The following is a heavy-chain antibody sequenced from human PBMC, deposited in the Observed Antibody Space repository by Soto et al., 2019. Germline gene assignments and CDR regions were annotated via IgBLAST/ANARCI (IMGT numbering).Heavy chain of an antibody. D-gene: IGHD2-2*01. CDR2: IYYSGST. Sequence: ASETLSLTCTVSGGSIRSGDYYWSWIRQPPGKGLEWIGYIYYSGSTYYNPSLKSRVTISVDTSKNQFSLKLSSVTAADTAVYYCAREESIVVVPAARTAGRYGMDVWGQGTTVTVSS. V-gene: IGHV4-30-4*01. CDR3: AREESIVVVPAARTAGRYGMDV. J-gene: IGHJ6*02. CDR1: GGSIRSGDYY.